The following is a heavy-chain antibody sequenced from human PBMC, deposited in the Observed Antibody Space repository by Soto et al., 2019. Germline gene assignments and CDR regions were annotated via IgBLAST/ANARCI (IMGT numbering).Heavy chain of an antibody. CDR1: GYSFTNYR. CDR2: IYPADSDV. J-gene: IGHJ1*01. V-gene: IGHV5-51*01. Sequence: VSLKISCKGSGYSFTNYRIAWVRKMPGKGLEWMGIIYPADSDVKYSPSFQGQVIISADKSSSTAYRQWHSEKSSDSAIYYCASLYGGSWFYYKHEGQETLVT. CDR3: ASLYGGSWFYYKH. D-gene: IGHD2-15*01.